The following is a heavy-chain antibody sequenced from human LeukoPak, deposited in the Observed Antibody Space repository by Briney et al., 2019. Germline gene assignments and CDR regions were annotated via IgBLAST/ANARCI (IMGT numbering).Heavy chain of an antibody. V-gene: IGHV1-18*01. J-gene: IGHJ4*02. CDR2: ISTYNDNT. Sequence: ASVKVSCKASGYTFTSYGISWVRQAPGQGLEWMGWISTYNDNTNYAQKLQGRVTMTTDTSTSTAYMELRSLRSDDTAVYYCARGGPPLKTYYYDYSVYYYFPSGGKGPRVTVSS. CDR1: GYTFTSYG. D-gene: IGHD3-22*01. CDR3: ARGGPPLKTYYYDYSVYYYFPS.